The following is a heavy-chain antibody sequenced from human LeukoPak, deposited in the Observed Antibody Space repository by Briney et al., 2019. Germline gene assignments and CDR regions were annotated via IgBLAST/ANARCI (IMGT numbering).Heavy chain of an antibody. CDR3: AKDSAGGSASTLDY. CDR1: GFTFDDYT. Sequence: QSGGSLRLSCAASGFTFDDYTMHWVRQAPGKGLEWVSLISWDGGSTYYADSVKGRFTISRDNSKNSLYLQMYSLRTEDTALYYCAKDSAGGSASTLDYWGQGTLVTVSS. CDR2: ISWDGGST. V-gene: IGHV3-43*01. J-gene: IGHJ4*02. D-gene: IGHD3-10*01.